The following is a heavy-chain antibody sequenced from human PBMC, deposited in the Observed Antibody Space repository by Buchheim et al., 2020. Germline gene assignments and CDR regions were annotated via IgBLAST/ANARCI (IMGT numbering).Heavy chain of an antibody. CDR3: ARCSRFLEWLPDYYYYGMDV. V-gene: IGHV1-8*01. D-gene: IGHD3-3*01. Sequence: QVQLVQSGAEVKKPGASVKVSCKASGYTFTSYDINWVRQATGQGLEWMGWMNPNSGNTGYAQKFQGRVTMTRNNSISPAHMELSSLRSEDTAVYYCARCSRFLEWLPDYYYYGMDVWGQGTT. CDR2: MNPNSGNT. J-gene: IGHJ6*02. CDR1: GYTFTSYD.